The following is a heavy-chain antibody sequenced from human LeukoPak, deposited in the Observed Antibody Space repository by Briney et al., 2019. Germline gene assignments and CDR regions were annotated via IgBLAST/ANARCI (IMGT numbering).Heavy chain of an antibody. V-gene: IGHV4-39*01. D-gene: IGHD2-2*01. CDR2: IYYGRTT. Sequence: PSETLSLTCTVSTDSISSSSHHWGWIRQSPGKGLEWIGSIYYGRTTYYNPSLNSRVAISVVTSKNQFSLQLNSVTAADTAVYYCASLWPYQLSAFDIWGQGTMVTVSS. CDR3: ASLWPYQLSAFDI. J-gene: IGHJ3*02. CDR1: TDSISSSSHH.